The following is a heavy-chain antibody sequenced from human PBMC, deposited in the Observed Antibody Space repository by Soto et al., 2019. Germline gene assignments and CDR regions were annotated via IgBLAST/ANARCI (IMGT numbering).Heavy chain of an antibody. CDR3: ARGAARYRSAFNWFDP. CDR1: GGSISGSSYY. J-gene: IGHJ5*02. Sequence: SETLSLTCTVSGGSISGSSYYWGWIRQPPGKGLEWIGEINHSGSTNYNPSLKSRVTISVDTSKNQFSLKLSSVTAADTAVYYCARGAARYRSAFNWFDPWGQGTLVTVSS. D-gene: IGHD3-9*01. V-gene: IGHV4-39*07. CDR2: INHSGST.